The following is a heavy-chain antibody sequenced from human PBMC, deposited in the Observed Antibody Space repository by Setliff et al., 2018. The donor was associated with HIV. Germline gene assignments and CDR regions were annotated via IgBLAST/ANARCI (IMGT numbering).Heavy chain of an antibody. D-gene: IGHD5-12*01. CDR1: GFTFRNFA. V-gene: IGHV3-23*01. Sequence: GGSLRLSCAASGFTFRNFAMNWVRRAPGKGLEWVSAISGSGGSTYYADSVKGRFTISRDDSKNTLYLQMNSLRAEDTAVYYCARDSGVATIRKSALDYWGQGTLVTVSS. CDR2: ISGSGGST. J-gene: IGHJ4*02. CDR3: ARDSGVATIRKSALDY.